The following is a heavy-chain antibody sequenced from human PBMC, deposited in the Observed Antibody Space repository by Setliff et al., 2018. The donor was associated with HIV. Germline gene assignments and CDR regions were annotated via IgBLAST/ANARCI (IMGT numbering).Heavy chain of an antibody. D-gene: IGHD1-1*01. CDR1: GSSFSSSIYY. Sequence: SETLSLTCNLSGSSFSSSIYYWTWIRQQPGKGLEWIGYISYSGSTYYNPSLKSRLTMSIDTSKSHFSLNLNSVTAADTAVYYCARGTTSITFDYWSQGTLVTVSS. J-gene: IGHJ4*02. V-gene: IGHV4-31*03. CDR2: ISYSGST. CDR3: ARGTTSITFDY.